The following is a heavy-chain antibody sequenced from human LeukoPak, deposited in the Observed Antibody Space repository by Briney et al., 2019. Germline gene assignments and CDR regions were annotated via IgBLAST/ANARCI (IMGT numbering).Heavy chain of an antibody. Sequence: GGSLRLSCAASGFSFSNYGIHWVRQAPGKGLEWVSSITPSSSHTYYADSVKGRFSISRDNAKNSVYLQINSLRDEDTAVYYCASIDCSSSSCSDWGQGTLVTVSS. CDR2: ITPSSSHT. D-gene: IGHD2-2*01. CDR3: ASIDCSSSSCSD. V-gene: IGHV3-21*06. J-gene: IGHJ4*02. CDR1: GFSFSNYG.